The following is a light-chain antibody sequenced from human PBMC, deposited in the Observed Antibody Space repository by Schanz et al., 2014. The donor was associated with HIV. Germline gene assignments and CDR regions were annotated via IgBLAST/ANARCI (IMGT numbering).Light chain of an antibody. V-gene: IGLV2-8*01. CDR3: SSYGGGDTLR. CDR2: DVT. Sequence: QSALTQPPSASGSPGQSVTISCTGTTSDIGNHDFVSWYQQHPGKAPKLMIYDVTKRPSGVPARFSGTKSGNTASLTVSGLQADDEADYYCSSYGGGDTLRFGGGTKLTVL. CDR1: TSDIGNHDF. J-gene: IGLJ3*02.